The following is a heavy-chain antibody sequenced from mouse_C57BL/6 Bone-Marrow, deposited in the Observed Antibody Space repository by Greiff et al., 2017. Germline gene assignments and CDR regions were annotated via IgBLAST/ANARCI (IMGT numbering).Heavy chain of an antibody. V-gene: IGHV6-6*01. J-gene: IGHJ4*01. D-gene: IGHD2-1*01. Sequence: EVMLVESGGGLVQPGGSMKLSCAASGFTFSDAWMDWVRQSPEKGLEWVAEIRNKANNHATYYAESVKGRFTISRDDSKSSVHLQMNSLRAEDTGIYYCTSLYYGNTYAMDYWGQGTSVTVSS. CDR1: GFTFSDAW. CDR2: IRNKANNHAT. CDR3: TSLYYGNTYAMDY.